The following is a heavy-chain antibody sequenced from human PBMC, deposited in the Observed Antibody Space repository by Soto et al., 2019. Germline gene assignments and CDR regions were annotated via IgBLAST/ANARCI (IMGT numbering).Heavy chain of an antibody. V-gene: IGHV3-48*03. CDR3: ARKSYFDY. CDR1: RFTFSSYE. Sequence: GGSLRLSCAGSRFTFSSYEMNWVRQAPGKGLEWVSYITGSGSTIYYADSVKGRFTISGDNAKNSLYLQMNSLRAEDTAVYYCARKSYFDYWGQGTLVTVSS. J-gene: IGHJ4*02. CDR2: ITGSGSTI.